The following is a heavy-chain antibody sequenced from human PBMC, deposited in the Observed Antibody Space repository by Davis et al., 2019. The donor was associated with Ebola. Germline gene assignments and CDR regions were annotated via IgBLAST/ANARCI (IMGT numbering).Heavy chain of an antibody. CDR3: ARGPTYYYDTSGYGMDV. Sequence: PGGSLRLSCAASGFTFSSYAMSWVRQAPGKGLEWVSAISGSGGSTYYADSVKGRFTISRDNAKNSLYLQMNSLRAEDTAVYYCARGPTYYYDTSGYGMDVWGKGTTVTVSS. V-gene: IGHV3-23*01. D-gene: IGHD3-22*01. CDR2: ISGSGGST. J-gene: IGHJ6*04. CDR1: GFTFSSYA.